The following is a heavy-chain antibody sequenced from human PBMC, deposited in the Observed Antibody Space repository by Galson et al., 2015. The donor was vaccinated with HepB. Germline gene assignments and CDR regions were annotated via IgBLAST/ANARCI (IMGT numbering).Heavy chain of an antibody. Sequence: CKASGYTFTSYAMNWVRQAPGQGLEWMGWINTNTGNPTYAQGFTGRFVFSLDTSVSTAYLQISSLKAEDTAVYYCARDPLEYSSSSPFDYWGQGTLVTVSS. CDR1: GYTFTSYA. CDR2: INTNTGNP. CDR3: ARDPLEYSSSSPFDY. D-gene: IGHD6-6*01. V-gene: IGHV7-4-1*02. J-gene: IGHJ4*02.